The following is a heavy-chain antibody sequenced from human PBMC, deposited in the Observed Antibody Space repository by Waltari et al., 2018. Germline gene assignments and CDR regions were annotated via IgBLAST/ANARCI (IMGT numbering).Heavy chain of an antibody. D-gene: IGHD3-16*02. CDR3: ARHRHPGHSFDI. Sequence: QVQLQQWGAGVLKPSETLSLTCVVNGGSFGSFWWSWIRQPPGKGLQWIGEIDQSDHPNYNPSLTSRVTISIYTSKNQFYLNLRSVAAADTAVYYCARHRHPGHSFDIWGQGASVLVSS. V-gene: IGHV4-34*02. J-gene: IGHJ3*02. CDR1: GGSFGSFW. CDR2: IDQSDHP.